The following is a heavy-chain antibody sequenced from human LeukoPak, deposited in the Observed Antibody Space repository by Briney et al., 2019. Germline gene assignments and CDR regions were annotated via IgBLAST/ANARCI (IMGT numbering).Heavy chain of an antibody. Sequence: SETLSLTCTVSGDSISGYYWTWMRQPPGKGLEWIGYIYSSGSTKYDPSLESRLSISIDTSKNQFSLKLSSVTAADTAVYFCARLRNCCDYWGQGTLVTVSS. CDR1: GDSISGYY. J-gene: IGHJ4*02. CDR2: IYSSGST. D-gene: IGHD2-21*01. V-gene: IGHV4-59*01. CDR3: ARLRNCCDY.